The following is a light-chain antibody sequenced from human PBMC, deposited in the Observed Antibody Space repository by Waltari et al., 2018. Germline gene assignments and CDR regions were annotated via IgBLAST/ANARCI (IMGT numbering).Light chain of an antibody. V-gene: IGLV2-14*01. J-gene: IGLJ1*01. CDR2: EVS. Sequence: QSALTQPASVSGSPGQSITIYCTGTSSASSDIGGYNYVSWYQQQPGKAPNLMIYEVSNRPSGVSNRFSGSKSGNTASLTISGLQAEDEADYYCSSYTSSSTYVFGSGTKVTVL. CDR1: SSASSDIGGYNY. CDR3: SSYTSSSTYV.